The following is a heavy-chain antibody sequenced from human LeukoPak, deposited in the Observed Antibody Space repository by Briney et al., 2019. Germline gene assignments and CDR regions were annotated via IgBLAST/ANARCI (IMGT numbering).Heavy chain of an antibody. Sequence: SETLSLTCTVSGGSISTYYWSWIRQPPGKGLEWIGYIYYSGITNYNSSLKSRVTISVDTSKNQVSLRLSSLTAADTAVYYCARNYGRQGWFDPWGQGTLVTVSS. V-gene: IGHV4-59*01. J-gene: IGHJ5*02. CDR3: ARNYGRQGWFDP. CDR1: GGSISTYY. D-gene: IGHD4-17*01. CDR2: IYYSGIT.